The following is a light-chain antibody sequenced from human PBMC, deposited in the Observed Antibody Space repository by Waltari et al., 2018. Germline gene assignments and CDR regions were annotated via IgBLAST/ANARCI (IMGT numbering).Light chain of an antibody. CDR1: QSVISRS. CDR3: QQYGSSLPAWT. Sequence: EIVLTQSPSTLSLSPWERATLSCRASQSVISRSLAWYQQKPGHAPRLLIYGASSRATGIPDRFSGRGSGKDFTLTISRLEPEDFAVYYCQQYGSSLPAWTFGQVTKVEIK. CDR2: GAS. J-gene: IGKJ1*01. V-gene: IGKV3-20*01.